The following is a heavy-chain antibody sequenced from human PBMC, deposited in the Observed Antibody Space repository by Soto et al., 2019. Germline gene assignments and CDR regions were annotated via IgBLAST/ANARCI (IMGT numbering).Heavy chain of an antibody. Sequence: QVHLVESGGGVVQPGRSLRLSCAASGFTLSTYGIHWVRQAPGKGLEWVAVISYDDSNKYYADSVKGRFTISRDNSKNTVQLQMNSLRAEDTAVYYCAKEGVVGGTEYYYYGMDVWGQGTTVNVSS. CDR2: ISYDDSNK. CDR3: AKEGVVGGTEYYYYGMDV. CDR1: GFTLSTYG. V-gene: IGHV3-30*18. J-gene: IGHJ6*02. D-gene: IGHD1-26*01.